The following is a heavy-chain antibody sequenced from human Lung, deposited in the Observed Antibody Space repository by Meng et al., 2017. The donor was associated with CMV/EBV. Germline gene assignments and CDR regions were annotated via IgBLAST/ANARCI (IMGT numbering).Heavy chain of an antibody. V-gene: IGHV1-2*02. D-gene: IGHD1-1*01. J-gene: IGHJ4*02. CDR3: ASDNNWGPDY. CDR2: IHPHRGDT. Sequence: ASXXVSCKASGYTFTAHYFHWVRQAPGQGLEWMGWIHPHRGDTNYAQQFQGRVTLTRDTSINTGYMELTRLTSDNTAVYYWASDNNWGPDYWGQGPLVTVSS. CDR1: GYTFTAHY.